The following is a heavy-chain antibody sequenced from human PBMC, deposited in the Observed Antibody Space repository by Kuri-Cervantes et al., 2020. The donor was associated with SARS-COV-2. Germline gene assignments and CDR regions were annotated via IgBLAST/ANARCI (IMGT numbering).Heavy chain of an antibody. D-gene: IGHD4-17*01. CDR1: GFTFSSYE. CDR3: ARASDPYGDYDWFDP. J-gene: IGHJ5*02. CDR2: ISSRGSTI. Sequence: GGSLRLSCAASGFTFSSYEMNWVRQAPGKGLEWVSYISSRGSTIYYADSVKGRLTISRDNAKNSLYLQMNSLRAEDTAVYYCARASDPYGDYDWFDPWGQGTLVTVSS. V-gene: IGHV3-48*03.